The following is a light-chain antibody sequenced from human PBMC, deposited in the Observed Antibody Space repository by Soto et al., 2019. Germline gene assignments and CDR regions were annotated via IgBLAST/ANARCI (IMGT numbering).Light chain of an antibody. Sequence: DIQMTQSPSSLSASIGDGVTITCRASQNINTSLNWYQQKPGKAPKLLISDASNLQSWVPSRFSGSGSVTDFTLTLSSLQPQDCATDHCQQSFSTLLISFGQGTRLEIK. CDR1: QNINTS. J-gene: IGKJ5*01. V-gene: IGKV1-39*01. CDR2: DAS. CDR3: QQSFSTLLIS.